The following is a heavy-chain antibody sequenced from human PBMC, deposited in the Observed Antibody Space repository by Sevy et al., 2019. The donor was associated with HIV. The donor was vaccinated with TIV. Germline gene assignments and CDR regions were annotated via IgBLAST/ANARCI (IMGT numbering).Heavy chain of an antibody. CDR1: GFSFSRYF. Sequence: GGSLRLSCAASGFSFSRYFMHWVRQAPGEGLVWVSRINSDGSTTNYADSVEGRFIVSRDNAKKTLYLELHSLRVEDTATYYCARDTLGYGGNPNLDLDLWGQEPGSPSPQ. D-gene: IGHD4-17*01. J-gene: IGHJ5*02. V-gene: IGHV3-74*01. CDR3: ARDTLGYGGNPNLDLDL. CDR2: INSDGSTT.